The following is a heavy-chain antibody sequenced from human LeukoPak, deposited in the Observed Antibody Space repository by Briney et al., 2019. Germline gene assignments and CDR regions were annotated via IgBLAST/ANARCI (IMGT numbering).Heavy chain of an antibody. CDR2: ILYDGSKK. J-gene: IGHJ3*02. V-gene: IGHV3-30*02. CDR3: AKFEGSSQAFHI. Sequence: GGSLRLSCAASGFTFSSYAMSWVRQAPGKGLEWVASILYDGSKKFYDDSVKVRFSIYRHNSNSPLYLQMNSLRVEDTAVFYCAKFEGSSQAFHIWGQRTLVTVYS. CDR1: GFTFSSYA. D-gene: IGHD6-13*01.